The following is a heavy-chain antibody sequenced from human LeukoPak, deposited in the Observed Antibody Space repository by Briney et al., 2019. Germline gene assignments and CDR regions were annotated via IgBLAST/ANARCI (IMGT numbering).Heavy chain of an antibody. J-gene: IGHJ6*02. V-gene: IGHV3-23*01. D-gene: IGHD6-19*01. CDR1: GFTFNNYA. CDR3: ARVGGVSSGWYGSVNYYYYGMDV. CDR2: ISGSGGST. Sequence: GGSLRLSCAASGFTFNNYAMTWVRQAPGKGLEWVSGISGSGGSTYYADSVKGRFTISRDNSKNTLILQMNSLRAEDTAVYYCARVGGVSSGWYGSVNYYYYGMDVWGQGTTVTVSS.